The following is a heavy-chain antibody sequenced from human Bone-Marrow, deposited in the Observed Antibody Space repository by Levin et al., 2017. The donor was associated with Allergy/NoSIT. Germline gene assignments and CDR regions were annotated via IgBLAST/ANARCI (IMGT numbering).Heavy chain of an antibody. CDR1: GGSISSYY. Sequence: PSETLSLTCTVSGGSISSYYWSWVRQPPGKGLEWIGYVYYSGNTKYNPSLNSRVTISIAPSKNQFSLELSSVTAADTAVYYCGGGNYGPDFWGQGTLVTVSS. J-gene: IGHJ4*02. D-gene: IGHD3-16*01. CDR3: GGGNYGPDF. V-gene: IGHV4-59*01. CDR2: VYYSGNT.